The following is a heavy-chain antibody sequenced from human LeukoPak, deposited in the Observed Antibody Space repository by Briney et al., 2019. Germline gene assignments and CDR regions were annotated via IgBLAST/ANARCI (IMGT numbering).Heavy chain of an antibody. CDR3: ARLRPDCSSTSCEGTNWFDP. J-gene: IGHJ5*02. CDR1: GYSFTSYW. D-gene: IGHD2-2*01. Sequence: GESLKISCKGSGYSFTSYWIGWVRQMPGKGLEWMGIIYPGDSDTRYSPSFQGQVTISADKSISTAYLQWSSLKASDTAMYYCARLRPDCSSTSCEGTNWFDPWGQGTLVTVS. V-gene: IGHV5-51*01. CDR2: IYPGDSDT.